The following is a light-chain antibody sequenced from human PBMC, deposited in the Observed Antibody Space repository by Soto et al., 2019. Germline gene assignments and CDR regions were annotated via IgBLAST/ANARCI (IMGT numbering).Light chain of an antibody. V-gene: IGLV2-14*01. Sequence: QSVLTQPASVSGSPGQSITISCTGTSSDVGGYNYVSWYQQHPGKAPKLMIYKVSNRPSGVSNRFSGSKSGNTASLTISGLQAEDEADYHCTSYTTSSTHWVFGGGTKLTVL. CDR2: KVS. CDR1: SSDVGGYNY. CDR3: TSYTTSSTHWV. J-gene: IGLJ3*02.